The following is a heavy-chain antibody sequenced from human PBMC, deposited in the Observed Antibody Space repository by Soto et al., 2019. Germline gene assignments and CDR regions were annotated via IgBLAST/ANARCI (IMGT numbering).Heavy chain of an antibody. D-gene: IGHD3-22*01. CDR3: AKGKDSSGYLDY. CDR2: ISYDGSNK. Sequence: GGSLRLSCAASGFTFSSYGMHWVRQAPGKGLEWVAVISYDGSNKYYADPVKGRFTISRDNSKNTLYLQMNSLRAEDTAVYYCAKGKDSSGYLDYWGQGTLVTVSS. V-gene: IGHV3-30*18. J-gene: IGHJ4*02. CDR1: GFTFSSYG.